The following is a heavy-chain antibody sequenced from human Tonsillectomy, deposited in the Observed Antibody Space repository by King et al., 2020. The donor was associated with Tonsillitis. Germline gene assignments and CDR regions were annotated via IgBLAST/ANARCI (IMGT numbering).Heavy chain of an antibody. CDR2: ITSSTNYI. CDR1: GFTFSSYS. V-gene: IGHV3-21*01. CDR3: ARDGGYCSSTSCYEKDFQD. Sequence: VQLVESGGGLVKPGGSLRLSCAASGFTFSSYSMNWVRQAPGKGLEWLSSITSSTNYIYYADSVKGRFTISRDNAKNSLYLQMNSLRAEDTAVYYCARDGGYCSSTSCYEKDFQDRGQGTLVTVSS. J-gene: IGHJ1*01. D-gene: IGHD2-2*01.